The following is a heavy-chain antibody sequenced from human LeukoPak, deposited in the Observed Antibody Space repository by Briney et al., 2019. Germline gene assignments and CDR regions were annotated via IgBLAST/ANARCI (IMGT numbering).Heavy chain of an antibody. CDR3: GRDQSSGSGSYQDH. D-gene: IGHD3-10*01. J-gene: IGHJ4*02. CDR2: ISAYTGKT. Sequence: ASVKVSCTASGYGFTNFGFSWLRQAPGQGLEWVGWISAYTGKTHYAQKFQGRVTMTTDTSTSTAHMDLRGLSTDDTAVYYCGRDQSSGSGSYQDHWGQGTLVTVSS. V-gene: IGHV1-18*01. CDR1: GYGFTNFG.